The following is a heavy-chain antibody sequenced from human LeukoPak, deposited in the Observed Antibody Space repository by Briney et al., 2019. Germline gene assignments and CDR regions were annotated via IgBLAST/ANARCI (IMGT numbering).Heavy chain of an antibody. V-gene: IGHV3-30*03. Sequence: PGRSLRLSCAASGFTFSSYGMHWVRQAPGKGLEWVAVISYDGSNKYYADSVKGRFTISRDNSKNTLYLQMNSLRAEDTAVYYCATPIAAAGIVGPYYGMDVWGQGTTVTVSS. CDR3: ATPIAAAGIVGPYYGMDV. J-gene: IGHJ6*02. CDR2: ISYDGSNK. CDR1: GFTFSSYG. D-gene: IGHD6-13*01.